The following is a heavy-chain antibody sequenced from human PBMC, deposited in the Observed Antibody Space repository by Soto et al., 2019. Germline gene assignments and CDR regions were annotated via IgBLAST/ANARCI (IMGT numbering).Heavy chain of an antibody. D-gene: IGHD3-10*01. V-gene: IGHV3-30*04. CDR3: ARKISWFNWFDP. Sequence: GGSLRLSCAASGFTFNSYTMAWVRQAPGKGLEWVASISCGGGNKSYADSVKGRFTISRDNSKNTLYLQMNSLRAEDTAVYYCARKISWFNWFDPWGQGTLVTVSS. CDR1: GFTFNSYT. J-gene: IGHJ5*02. CDR2: ISCGGGNK.